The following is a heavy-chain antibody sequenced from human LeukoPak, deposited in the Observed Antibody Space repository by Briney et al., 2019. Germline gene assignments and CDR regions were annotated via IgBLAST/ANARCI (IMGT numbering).Heavy chain of an antibody. Sequence: SETLSLTCTVSGGSISSSSYYWGWIRQPPGKGLEWIGSIYYSGGTYYNPSLKSRVTISVDTSKNQFSPKLSSVTAADTAVYYCARGAQSGYDSGLGFRLYYYYYMDVWGKGTTVTISS. CDR3: ARGAQSGYDSGLGFRLYYYYYMDV. CDR2: IYYSGGT. D-gene: IGHD5-12*01. V-gene: IGHV4-39*07. CDR1: GGSISSSSYY. J-gene: IGHJ6*03.